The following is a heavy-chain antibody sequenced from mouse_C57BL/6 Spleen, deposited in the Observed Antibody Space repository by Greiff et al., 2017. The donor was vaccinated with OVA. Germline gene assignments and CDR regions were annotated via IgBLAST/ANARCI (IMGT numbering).Heavy chain of an antibody. J-gene: IGHJ2*01. CDR1: GYTFTSYW. CDR3: ARSSYDYEYYFDY. CDR2: IYPGSGST. Sequence: VQLQQPGAELVKPGASVKMSCKASGYTFTSYWITWVKQRPGQGLEWIGDIYPGSGSTNYNEKFKSKATLTVDTSSSTAYMQLSSLTSEDSAVYYCARSSYDYEYYFDYWAKAPLSQSPQ. D-gene: IGHD2-4*01. V-gene: IGHV1-55*01.